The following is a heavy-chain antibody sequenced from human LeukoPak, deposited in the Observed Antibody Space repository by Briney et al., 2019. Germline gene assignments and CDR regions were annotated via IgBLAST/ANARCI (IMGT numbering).Heavy chain of an antibody. V-gene: IGHV3-30-3*01. CDR1: GFTFSSYD. Sequence: GRSLRLSCAASGFTFSSYDMHWVRQAPGKGLEWVAVISYDGSNKYYADSVKGRFTISRDNSKNTLYLQMNSLRAEYTAVYYCARDVRMDFWGQGTTVTVS. J-gene: IGHJ6*02. CDR2: ISYDGSNK. CDR3: ARDVRMDF.